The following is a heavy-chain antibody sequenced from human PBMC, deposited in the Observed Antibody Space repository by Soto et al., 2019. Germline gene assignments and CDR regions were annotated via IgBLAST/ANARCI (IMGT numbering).Heavy chain of an antibody. J-gene: IGHJ4*02. CDR2: ISAYNGNT. V-gene: IGHV1-18*01. CDR3: ARAANSGSYLELFEY. D-gene: IGHD1-26*01. Sequence: ASVQVSCKDSCYTFTNYRTRFFRQATGQGLEWMGWISAYNGNTNYAQKLQGRVTMTTDTSTSTAYMGLRSLRPDDTAVYYCARAANSGSYLELFEYWGQGTLVTVSS. CDR1: CYTFTNYR.